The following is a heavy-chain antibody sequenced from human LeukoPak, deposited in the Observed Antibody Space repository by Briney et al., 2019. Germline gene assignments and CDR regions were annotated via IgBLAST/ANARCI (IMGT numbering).Heavy chain of an antibody. D-gene: IGHD3-22*01. CDR3: ARVSYYDSSGYYYWFDP. Sequence: SETLSLTCAVSGVSISSNLWWTWVRQPPGKGLEWIAEIHHSGSINYNPSLKSRVTISVDKAKNQFSLNLNSVTAADTAVYYCARVSYYDSSGYYYWFDPWGQGTLVTVSS. V-gene: IGHV4-4*02. CDR1: GVSISSNLW. J-gene: IGHJ5*02. CDR2: IHHSGSI.